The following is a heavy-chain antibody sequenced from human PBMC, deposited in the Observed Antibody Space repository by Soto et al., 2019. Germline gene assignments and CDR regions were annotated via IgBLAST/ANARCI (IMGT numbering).Heavy chain of an antibody. D-gene: IGHD3-22*01. CDR3: ARDSSGYYSNRRYYFDY. J-gene: IGHJ4*02. V-gene: IGHV3-48*03. CDR2: ISSSSSYI. CDR1: GFTFSSYE. Sequence: EVQLVESGGGLVQPGGSLRLSCAASGFTFSSYEMNWVRQAPGKGLEWVSSISSSSSYIYYADSVKGRFTISRDNAKNSLYLQINSLRAEDTAVYYCARDSSGYYSNRRYYFDYWGQGTLVTVSS.